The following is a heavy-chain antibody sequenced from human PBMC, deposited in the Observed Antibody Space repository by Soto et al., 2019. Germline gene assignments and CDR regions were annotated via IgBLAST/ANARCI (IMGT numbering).Heavy chain of an antibody. V-gene: IGHV4-30-4*01. Sequence: QVQLQESGPGLVKPSQTLSLTCTVSGGSISSGDYYWSWIRQPPGKGLEWIGYIYYSGSTYYNPSLKSRVTISVDTSKNRFSLKLSSVTAADTAVYYCARHRRIGLPTYYFDYWGQGTLVTVSS. J-gene: IGHJ4*02. CDR1: GGSISSGDYY. CDR3: ARHRRIGLPTYYFDY. CDR2: IYYSGST.